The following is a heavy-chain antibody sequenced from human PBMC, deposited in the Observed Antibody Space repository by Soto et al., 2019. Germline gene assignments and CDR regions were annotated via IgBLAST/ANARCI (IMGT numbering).Heavy chain of an antibody. D-gene: IGHD2-21*02. CDR2: IYYSGST. Sequence: QVQLQESGPGLVKPSQTLSLTCTVSGGSISSGGYYWSWIRQHPGKGLEWIGYIYYSGSTYYNPSLKSRVTISVDTSKNQFSLKPSSVTAADTAVYYCASGDCGGDCYPYYYYGMDVWGQGTTVTVSS. CDR3: ASGDCGGDCYPYYYYGMDV. J-gene: IGHJ6*02. CDR1: GGSISSGGYY. V-gene: IGHV4-31*03.